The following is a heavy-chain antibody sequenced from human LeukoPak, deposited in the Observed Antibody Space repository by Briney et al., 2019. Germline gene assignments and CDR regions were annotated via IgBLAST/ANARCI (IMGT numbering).Heavy chain of an antibody. CDR3: ARDVYSSSSLDY. D-gene: IGHD6-6*01. CDR1: EFTFSRYW. V-gene: IGHV3-7*05. J-gene: IGHJ4*02. CDR2: IKQDGSEK. Sequence: GGSLRLSCAASEFTFSRYWMSWVRQAPGQGLEWVANIKQDGSEKYYVDSVKGRFTISRDNAKNSLYLQMNSLRVEDTAVYHCARDVYSSSSLDYWGQGVLVTVSS.